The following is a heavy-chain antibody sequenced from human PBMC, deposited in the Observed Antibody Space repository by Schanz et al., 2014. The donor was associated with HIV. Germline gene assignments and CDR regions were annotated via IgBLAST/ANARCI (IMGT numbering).Heavy chain of an antibody. CDR2: ISESGGRS. V-gene: IGHV3-23*04. D-gene: IGHD3-22*01. J-gene: IGHJ4*02. CDR3: AKPEYDSRGNSQSHFDS. Sequence: EVQLVESGGGVVQPGRSLRLSCAASGFTFNSYGMHWVRQAPGKGLEWVSSISESGGRSYYADSVNGRFTISRDNSKNTLYLQMTTLRTEDTAVYYCAKPEYDSRGNSQSHFDSWGQGTLVTVSS. CDR1: GFTFNSYG.